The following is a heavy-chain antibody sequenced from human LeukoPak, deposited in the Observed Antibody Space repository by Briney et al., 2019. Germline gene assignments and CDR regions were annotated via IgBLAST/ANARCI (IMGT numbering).Heavy chain of an antibody. Sequence: GGSLRLSCAASGFTFDDYAMHWVRQAPGKGLEGVSGISWNSGSIGYADSVKGRFTISRDNAKNSLYLQMNSLRAEDTALYYCAKDSLFDSGSYLDYWGQGTLVTVSS. J-gene: IGHJ4*02. V-gene: IGHV3-9*01. D-gene: IGHD1-26*01. CDR1: GFTFDDYA. CDR3: AKDSLFDSGSYLDY. CDR2: ISWNSGSI.